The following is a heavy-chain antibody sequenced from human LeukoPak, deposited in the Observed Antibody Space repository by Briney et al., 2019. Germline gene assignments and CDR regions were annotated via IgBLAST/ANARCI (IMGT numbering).Heavy chain of an antibody. CDR1: GYTFTSYY. CDR2: INPNSGGT. Sequence: ASVKVSCKASGYTFTSYYMHWVRQAPGQGLEWMGWINPNSGGTNYAQKFQGWVTMTRDTSISTAYMELTRLKSDDTAVYYCARAMGIFCSGGSCYPNQFDPRGQGTLVTVSS. CDR3: ARAMGIFCSGGSCYPNQFDP. J-gene: IGHJ5*02. V-gene: IGHV1-2*04. D-gene: IGHD2-15*01.